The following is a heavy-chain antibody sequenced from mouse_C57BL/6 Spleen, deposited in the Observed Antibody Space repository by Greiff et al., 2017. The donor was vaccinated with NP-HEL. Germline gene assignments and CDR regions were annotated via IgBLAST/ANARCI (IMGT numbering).Heavy chain of an antibody. CDR2: INPNNGGT. CDR3: ARSKGLRFEGMDY. CDR1: GYTFTDYY. D-gene: IGHD2-4*01. V-gene: IGHV1-26*01. Sequence: VQLQQSGPELVKPGASVKISCKASGYTFTDYYMNWVKQSHGKSLEWIGDINPNNGGTSYNQKFKGKATLTVDKSSSTAYMELRSLTSEDSAVYYCARSKGLRFEGMDYWGQGTSVTVSS. J-gene: IGHJ4*01.